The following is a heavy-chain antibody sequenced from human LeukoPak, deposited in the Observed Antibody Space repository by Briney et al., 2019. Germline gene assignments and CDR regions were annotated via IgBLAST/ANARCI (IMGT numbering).Heavy chain of an antibody. J-gene: IGHJ6*03. CDR1: GYTFTSYD. CDR3: ARGHYYDSSGYYYYYYMDV. D-gene: IGHD3-22*01. CDR2: MNPNSGNT. Sequence: GASVKVSCKASGYTFTSYDINWVRQATGQGLEWMGWMNPNSGNTGYAQKFQGRVTMTRNTSISTAYMELSSLRSEDTAVYYCARGHYYDSSGYYYYYYMDVWGKGTTVTISS. V-gene: IGHV1-8*02.